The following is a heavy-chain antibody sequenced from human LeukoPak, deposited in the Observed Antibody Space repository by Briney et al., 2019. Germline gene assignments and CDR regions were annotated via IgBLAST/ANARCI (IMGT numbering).Heavy chain of an antibody. CDR3: ARIDRRDGGPYQIGP. Sequence: ASVKDSCKTSGYTFIDYYLRWVRQAPGQGLEWMGWINPKIGGTNSAQKFQGSVTITTDASTSTVYMEVTWLTSDDTATYYIARIDRRDGGPYQIGPWGQGTLVTVSS. D-gene: IGHD2-2*01. CDR1: GYTFIDYY. J-gene: IGHJ5*02. V-gene: IGHV1-2*02. CDR2: INPKIGGT.